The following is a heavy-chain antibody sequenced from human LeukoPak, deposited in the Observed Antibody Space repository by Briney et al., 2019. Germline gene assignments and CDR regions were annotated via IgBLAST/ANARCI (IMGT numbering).Heavy chain of an antibody. D-gene: IGHD6-19*01. CDR3: ARLDNSAWDFDY. CDR2: MYHSGTT. J-gene: IGHJ4*02. V-gene: IGHV4-38-2*01. Sequence: GSLRLSCAASGFTFSTYSMSWIRQTPGKGLEWIGSMYHSGTTFYNPSLKSRVTISIDTSKNHLSLRLGSVTAADTAVYYCARLDNSAWDFDYWGQGTLVTVSS. CDR1: GFTFSTYS.